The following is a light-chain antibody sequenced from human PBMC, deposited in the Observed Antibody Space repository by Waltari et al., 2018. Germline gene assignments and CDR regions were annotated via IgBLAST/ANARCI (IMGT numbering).Light chain of an antibody. CDR1: SSDLGSYNS. V-gene: IGLV2-14*03. CDR3: SSYMDSTTLEL. J-gene: IGLJ2*01. CDR2: DVT. Sequence: QSALTQPASVSGSPGQSITISCTGTSSDLGSYNSVSWYQQHPGKAPNLIIYDVTHRPSAVSNRFSGSKSGNTASLTISGRQAEDEADYYCSSYMDSTTLELFGGGTSLTVL.